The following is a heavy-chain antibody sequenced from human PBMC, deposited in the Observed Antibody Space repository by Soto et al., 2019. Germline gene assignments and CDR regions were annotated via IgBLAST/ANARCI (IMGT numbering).Heavy chain of an antibody. Sequence: QLQLQESGPGLVKPSQTLSLACTVSGGSFSSGGYYWSWIRQLPGKGLEWIGYIYYSGSTYYNPSLKGRFTISLDTSKNQFSLKLSSVTAADTAVYYCARANSFACHHGYWGQGTLVTVSS. CDR3: ARANSFACHHGY. CDR1: GGSFSSGGYY. D-gene: IGHD2-21*01. V-gene: IGHV4-31*03. CDR2: IYYSGST. J-gene: IGHJ4*02.